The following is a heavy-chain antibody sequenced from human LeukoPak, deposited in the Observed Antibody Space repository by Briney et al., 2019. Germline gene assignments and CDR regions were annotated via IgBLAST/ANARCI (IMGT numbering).Heavy chain of an antibody. CDR1: GFTFSTYG. J-gene: IGHJ4*02. D-gene: IGHD6-13*01. CDR3: AKEGATYSSSWYGDDY. V-gene: IGHV3-30*02. Sequence: GGSLRLSCAASGFTFSTYGMHWVRQAPGKGLEWVPFIRYDGSNKYYADSVEGRFTISRDNSKNTLYLQMNSLRAEDTAIYYCAKEGATYSSSWYGDDYWGQGTLVTVSS. CDR2: IRYDGSNK.